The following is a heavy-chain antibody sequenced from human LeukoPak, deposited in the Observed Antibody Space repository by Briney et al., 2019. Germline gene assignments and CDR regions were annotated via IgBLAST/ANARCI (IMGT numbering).Heavy chain of an antibody. D-gene: IGHD2-2*01. CDR2: VSGSGTST. J-gene: IGHJ4*02. CDR1: GFTFSSYA. CDR3: AKVGRASWAPYYFDY. V-gene: IGHV3-23*01. Sequence: GGSLRLSCAASGFTFSSYAMGWVRQAPGKGLEWVSDVSGSGTSTNYADSVKGRLTISRDNSKNTLYLQMNNLRAEDTAVYYCAKVGRASWAPYYFDYRGQGTLVTVSS.